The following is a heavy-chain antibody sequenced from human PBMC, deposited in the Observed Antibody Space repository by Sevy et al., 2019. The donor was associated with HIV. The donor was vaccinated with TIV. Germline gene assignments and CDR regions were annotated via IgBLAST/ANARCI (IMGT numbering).Heavy chain of an antibody. CDR2: INPNSGGT. J-gene: IGHJ6*02. CDR1: GYTFTGYY. Sequence: ASVKVSCKASGYTFTGYYMHWVRQAPGQGLEWMGWINPNSGGTNYAQKVQGWVTMTRDTSISTAYMELSRLRSDDTAVYDCARDQYCISTSCYEAGGYYYYGMDVWGQGTTVTVSS. V-gene: IGHV1-2*04. D-gene: IGHD2-2*01. CDR3: ARDQYCISTSCYEAGGYYYYGMDV.